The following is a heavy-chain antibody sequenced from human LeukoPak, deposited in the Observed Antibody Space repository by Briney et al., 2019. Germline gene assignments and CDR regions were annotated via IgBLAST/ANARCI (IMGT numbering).Heavy chain of an antibody. CDR2: IYPGDSDT. V-gene: IGHV5-51*01. Sequence: KNGESLKISCKGSGYSFSSYWIGWVRHMPGKGLEWMGIIYPGDSDTRYNPSFQGQVTISADKSISTASLQWSSLKASDTAMYYCARLGTYCGGDCTNWYFDLWGRSTLVTVSS. J-gene: IGHJ2*01. D-gene: IGHD2-21*02. CDR3: ARLGTYCGGDCTNWYFDL. CDR1: GYSFSSYW.